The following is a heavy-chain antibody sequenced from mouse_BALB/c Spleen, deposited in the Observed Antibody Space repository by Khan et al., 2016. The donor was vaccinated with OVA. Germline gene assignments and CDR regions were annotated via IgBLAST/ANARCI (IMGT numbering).Heavy chain of an antibody. CDR2: ISNLAYSI. CDR3: ARSWAMDY. V-gene: IGHV5-15*02. J-gene: IGHJ4*01. CDR1: GFIFSDYG. Sequence: EVELVESGGGLVQPGGSRKLSCAASGFIFSDYGMAWARQAPGKGPEWVAFISNLAYSIYYADTVTGRFTISRENAKNTLYLEMSSLRSEDTAMYYCARSWAMDYWGQGTSVTVSS.